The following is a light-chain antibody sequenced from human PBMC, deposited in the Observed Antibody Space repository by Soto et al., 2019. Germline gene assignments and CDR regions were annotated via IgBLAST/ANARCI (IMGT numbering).Light chain of an antibody. CDR3: QQYGSSPYT. CDR1: QSVSRSY. CDR2: GAS. J-gene: IGKJ2*01. Sequence: EIVLTQSPGMLSLSPGERATLTCRASQSVSRSYLAWYQQKPGRAPRLLIYGASSRATGIPDRVSGSGSGTDFTLTISRLEPEDFAVYYCQQYGSSPYTFGQGTKLEIE. V-gene: IGKV3-20*01.